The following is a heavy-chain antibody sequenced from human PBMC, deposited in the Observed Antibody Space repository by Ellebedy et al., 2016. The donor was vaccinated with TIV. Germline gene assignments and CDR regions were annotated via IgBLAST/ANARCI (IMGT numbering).Heavy chain of an antibody. CDR3: ARVTGRGSRPFDY. CDR2: ISYDGSNK. CDR1: GFTFSSYG. V-gene: IGHV3-30*03. J-gene: IGHJ4*02. D-gene: IGHD3-10*01. Sequence: GESLKISCAASGFTFSSYGMHWVRQAPGKGLEWVAVISYDGSNKYYADSVKGRFTISRDNSKNTLYLQMNSLRAEDTAVYYCARVTGRGSRPFDYWGQGTLVTASS.